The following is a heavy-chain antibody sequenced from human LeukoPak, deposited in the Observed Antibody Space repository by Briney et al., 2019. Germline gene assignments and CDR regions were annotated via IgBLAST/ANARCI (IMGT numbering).Heavy chain of an antibody. CDR1: GFTFSSYS. Sequence: GGSLRLSCAASGFTFSSYSMNWVRQAPGKGLEWVSYISSSSSSTIYYADSVKGRFTISRDNAKNSLYLQMNSLRAEDTAVYYCARDPRWEPDAFDIWGQGTMVTVSS. J-gene: IGHJ3*02. D-gene: IGHD1-26*01. V-gene: IGHV3-48*01. CDR2: ISSSSSSTI. CDR3: ARDPRWEPDAFDI.